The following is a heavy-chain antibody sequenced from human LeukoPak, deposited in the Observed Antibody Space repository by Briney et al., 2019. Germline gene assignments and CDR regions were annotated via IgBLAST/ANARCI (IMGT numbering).Heavy chain of an antibody. CDR2: IYYSGST. CDR3: ARHAAYIYYGMDV. Sequence: SETLSLTCTVSGGSISSYYWGWIRQPPGKGLEWIGYIYYSGSTNYNPSLKSRVTISVDTSKNQFSLKLSSVTAADTAVYYCARHAAYIYYGMDVWGQGTTVTVSS. CDR1: GGSISSYY. V-gene: IGHV4-59*08. D-gene: IGHD2-21*01. J-gene: IGHJ6*02.